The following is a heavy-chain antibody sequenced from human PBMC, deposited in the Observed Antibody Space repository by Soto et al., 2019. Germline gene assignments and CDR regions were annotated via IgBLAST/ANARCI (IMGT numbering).Heavy chain of an antibody. D-gene: IGHD6-13*01. CDR3: ARERDSYSAAWQEFNY. J-gene: IGHJ4*02. Sequence: GGSLRLSCSASGFTFISYDMHWVRQVPGKGLEWVSAISTAGQTFYADSLKGRFTISRDNAKNSLYLQMNSLRAEDTAVYYCARERDSYSAAWQEFNYWGQGTLVTVSS. V-gene: IGHV3-13*01. CDR1: GFTFISYD. CDR2: ISTAGQT.